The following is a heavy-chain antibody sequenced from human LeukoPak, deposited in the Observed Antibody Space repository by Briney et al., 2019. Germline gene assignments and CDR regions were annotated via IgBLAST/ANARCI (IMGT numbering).Heavy chain of an antibody. J-gene: IGHJ6*02. Sequence: SETLSLTCTVSGGSISSYYWSWIRQPPGKGLEWIGYIYYSGSTNYNPSLKSRVTISVDTSKNQFSLKLSSVTAADTAVYYCASFSMLSSGWHPEFYGMDVWGQGTTVTVSS. CDR2: IYYSGST. D-gene: IGHD6-19*01. CDR3: ASFSMLSSGWHPEFYGMDV. V-gene: IGHV4-59*01. CDR1: GGSISSYY.